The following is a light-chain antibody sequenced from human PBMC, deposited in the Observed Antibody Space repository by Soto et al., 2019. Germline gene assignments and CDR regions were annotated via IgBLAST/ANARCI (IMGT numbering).Light chain of an antibody. V-gene: IGKV3-20*01. J-gene: IGKJ2*01. CDR3: QQYGSTPYT. CDR1: QSVSSSY. Sequence: EIVLTQSPGTLSLSPGERATLSCRASQSVSSSYLAWYQQKPGQAPRLLIYGESSRATGIPDRFSASGSGTDFTITISKLEIEDFAVYYYQQYGSTPYTFGQGTKLESK. CDR2: GES.